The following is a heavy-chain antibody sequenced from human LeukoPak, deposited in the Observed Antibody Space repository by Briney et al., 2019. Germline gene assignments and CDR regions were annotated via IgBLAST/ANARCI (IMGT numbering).Heavy chain of an antibody. J-gene: IGHJ4*02. V-gene: IGHV1-46*01. Sequence: APVKVSCKASGYTFTSYYMHWVRQAPGQGLEWMGIINPSGGSTSYAQKFQGRVTMTRDMSTSTVYMELSSLRSEDTAVYYCARPSIAARYYFDYWGQGTLVTVSS. D-gene: IGHD6-6*01. CDR3: ARPSIAARYYFDY. CDR1: GYTFTSYY. CDR2: INPSGGST.